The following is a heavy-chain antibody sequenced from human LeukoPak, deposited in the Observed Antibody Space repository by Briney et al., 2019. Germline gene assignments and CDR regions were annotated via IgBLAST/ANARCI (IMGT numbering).Heavy chain of an antibody. Sequence: SETLSLTCTVSGRSISSFYWSWIRQPPGKGLEWIGYIYYNGSTNYNPSLKGRVTISVDTSKNQFSLKLSSVTAADTAVYYCARTGFRTSWDAFDIWSQGTLVTVSS. J-gene: IGHJ3*02. CDR1: GRSISSFY. CDR3: ARTGFRTSWDAFDI. CDR2: IYYNGST. D-gene: IGHD6-13*01. V-gene: IGHV4-59*08.